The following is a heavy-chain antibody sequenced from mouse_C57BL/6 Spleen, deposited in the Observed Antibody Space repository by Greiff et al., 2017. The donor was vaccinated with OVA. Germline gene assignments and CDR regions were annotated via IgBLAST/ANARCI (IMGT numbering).Heavy chain of an antibody. Sequence: EVQLVESGGGLVKPGGSLKLSCAASGFTFSSYTMSWVRQTPEKRLEWVATISGGGGNTYYPDSVKGRFTISRDNAKNTLYLQMSSLRSEDTALYYCARQGYDYEGFAYWGQGTLVTVSA. CDR2: ISGGGGNT. V-gene: IGHV5-9*01. J-gene: IGHJ3*01. CDR1: GFTFSSYT. CDR3: ARQGYDYEGFAY. D-gene: IGHD2-4*01.